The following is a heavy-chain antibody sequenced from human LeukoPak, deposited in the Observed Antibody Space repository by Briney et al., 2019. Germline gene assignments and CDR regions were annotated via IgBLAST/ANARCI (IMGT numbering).Heavy chain of an antibody. CDR3: ARGDDSGYYDYFDY. J-gene: IGHJ4*02. CDR2: IYTGGNA. CDR1: GFTVDSNY. D-gene: IGHD3-22*01. V-gene: IGHV3-53*01. Sequence: GGSLRLSCAASGFTVDSNYLSWVRQAPGKGLEWVSTIYTGGNAYYAASVKGRFTISRDFSKNTVFLHMNSLRAEDTAMYYCARGDDSGYYDYFDYWGQGALVTVSS.